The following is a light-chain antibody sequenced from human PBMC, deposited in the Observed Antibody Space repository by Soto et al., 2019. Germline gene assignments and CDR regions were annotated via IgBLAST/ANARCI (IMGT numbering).Light chain of an antibody. CDR3: QQSYSTPRT. CDR1: QRASTY. CDR2: AAS. J-gene: IGKJ2*01. V-gene: IGKV1-39*01. Sequence: DIQMTQSPSSLSASVGDRVTITCRASQRASTYLNWYQQKPEKAPKLLIYAASSLQSGVPSRFSGSGSGTDFTLTISCLQPEDFAAYYCQQSYSTPRTFGQGTKLEIK.